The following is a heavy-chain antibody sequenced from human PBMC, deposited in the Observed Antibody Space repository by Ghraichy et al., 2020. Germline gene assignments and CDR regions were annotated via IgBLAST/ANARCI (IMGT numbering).Heavy chain of an antibody. CDR3: ARDGGEYYDSSGYLDPYYYYGMDV. Sequence: LSLTCAASGFTFSSYSMNWVRQAPGKGLEWVSYISSSSSTIYYADSVKGRFTISRDNAKNSLYLQMNSLRAEDTAVYYCARDGGEYYDSSGYLDPYYYYGMDVWGQGTTVTVSS. J-gene: IGHJ6*02. D-gene: IGHD3-22*01. CDR2: ISSSSSTI. CDR1: GFTFSSYS. V-gene: IGHV3-48*01.